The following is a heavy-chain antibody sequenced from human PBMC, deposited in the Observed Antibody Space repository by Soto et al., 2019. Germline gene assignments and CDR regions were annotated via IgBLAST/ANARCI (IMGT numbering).Heavy chain of an antibody. J-gene: IGHJ4*02. D-gene: IGHD3-22*01. Sequence: EVQLVESGGGLVQPGGSLRLSCAASGFTFSSYSMNWVRQAPGKGLEWVSYISSSSSTIYYADSVKGRFTISRDNAKNSLYLQMNILRAEDTAVYYCARDRDYYDSSGYLHWGQGTLVTVSS. CDR3: ARDRDYYDSSGYLH. V-gene: IGHV3-48*01. CDR1: GFTFSSYS. CDR2: ISSSSSTI.